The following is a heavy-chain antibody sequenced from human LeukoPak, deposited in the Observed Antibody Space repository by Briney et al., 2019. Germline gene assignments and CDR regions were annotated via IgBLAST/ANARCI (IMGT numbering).Heavy chain of an antibody. CDR3: AKVGSSGWYAMDV. CDR2: ISGSGGSA. Sequence: GGSLRLSCAASGFIFSNYAMTWVRQAPGKGLEWVSLISGSGGSAKYADSVKGRFTISRDNSKNTLFLQMSSLRAEDTAIYYCAKVGSSGWYAMDVWGRGTSVTVS. D-gene: IGHD6-19*01. J-gene: IGHJ6*02. CDR1: GFIFSNYA. V-gene: IGHV3-23*01.